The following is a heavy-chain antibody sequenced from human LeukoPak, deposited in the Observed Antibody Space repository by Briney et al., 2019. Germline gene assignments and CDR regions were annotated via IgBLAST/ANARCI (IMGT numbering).Heavy chain of an antibody. V-gene: IGHV1-69*05. CDR2: IIPISGTA. CDR1: GGTFSSYA. J-gene: IGHJ4*02. CDR3: ARAIHYYDSSGCGGY. Sequence: SVKVSCKASGGTFSSYAISWVRQAPGQGLEWMGGIIPISGTANYAQKFQGRVTITTDESTSTAYMELSSLRSEDTAVYCCARAIHYYDSSGCGGYWGQGTLVTVPS. D-gene: IGHD3-22*01.